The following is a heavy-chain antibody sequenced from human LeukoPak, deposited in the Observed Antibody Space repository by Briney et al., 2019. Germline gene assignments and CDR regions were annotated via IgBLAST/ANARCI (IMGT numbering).Heavy chain of an antibody. J-gene: IGHJ4*02. CDR1: GGSFSGYY. D-gene: IGHD4-23*01. Sequence: SETLSLTCVVYGGSFSGYYWSWIRQPPGKGLEWIGEINHSGSTNYNPSLKSRVTISVDTSKNQFSLKLSSVTAADTAVYYCARDLGGGNSPPPPYWGQGTLVTVSS. CDR2: INHSGST. V-gene: IGHV4-34*01. CDR3: ARDLGGGNSPPPPY.